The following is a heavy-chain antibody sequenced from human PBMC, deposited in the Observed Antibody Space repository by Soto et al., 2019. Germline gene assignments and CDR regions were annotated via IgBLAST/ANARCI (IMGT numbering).Heavy chain of an antibody. J-gene: IGHJ4*02. CDR3: ARPEDSSGWFRLQY. CDR2: INAGNGNT. D-gene: IGHD6-19*01. V-gene: IGHV1-3*01. Sequence: SVKVSCKASGYTFTSYAMHWVRQAPGQRLEWMGWINAGNGNTKYSQKFRVTITRDTSASTAYMELSSLRSEDTAVYYCARPEDSSGWFRLQYWGQGTLVTVSS. CDR1: GYTFTSYA.